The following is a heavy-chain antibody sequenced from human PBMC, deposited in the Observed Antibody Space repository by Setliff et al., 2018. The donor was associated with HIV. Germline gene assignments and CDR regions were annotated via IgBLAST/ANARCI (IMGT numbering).Heavy chain of an antibody. CDR1: GGSISSSSYY. CDR2: MYYTGST. V-gene: IGHV4-39*07. CDR3: ARVGTRGYSGYAPLDFFDY. J-gene: IGHJ4*02. Sequence: LSLTCTVSGGSISSSSYYWGWIRQPPGKGLEWIGSMYYTGSTYYNLSLKSRVTISVDTSKKQFSLKLSSVTAADTAVYYCARVGTRGYSGYAPLDFFDYWGQGTQVTVSS. D-gene: IGHD5-12*01.